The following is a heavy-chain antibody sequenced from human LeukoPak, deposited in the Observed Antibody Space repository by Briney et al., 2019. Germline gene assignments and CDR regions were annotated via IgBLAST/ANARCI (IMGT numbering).Heavy chain of an antibody. CDR3: ASGAGWLIDY. CDR2: IDNSGST. V-gene: IGHV4-4*08. D-gene: IGHD6-19*01. CDR1: GGHIDSVY. Sequence: PSETLSLTCSVSGGHIDSVYWNWIRQPPGKGLEWIGYIDNSGSTKYNPSLQSRITMSRDTSKKQFSLKLTSVTAADTAMCYCASGAGWLIDYWGQGTLVSVSS. J-gene: IGHJ4*02.